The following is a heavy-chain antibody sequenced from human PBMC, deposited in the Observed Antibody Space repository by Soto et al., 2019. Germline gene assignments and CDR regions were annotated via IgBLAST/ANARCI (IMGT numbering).Heavy chain of an antibody. J-gene: IGHJ4*02. D-gene: IGHD3-22*01. V-gene: IGHV5-10-1*01. Sequence: GESQKISCKRSGYSFAGYWITWWRQKPGKGLEWMGRIDPSDSQTYYSPSFRGHVTISVTKSITTVFLQWSSLRASDTAMYYCARQIYDSDTGPNFQYYFDSWGQGTPVTVSS. CDR1: GYSFAGYW. CDR2: IDPSDSQT. CDR3: ARQIYDSDTGPNFQYYFDS.